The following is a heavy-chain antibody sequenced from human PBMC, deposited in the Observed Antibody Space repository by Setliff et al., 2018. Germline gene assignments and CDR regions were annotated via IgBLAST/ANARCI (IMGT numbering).Heavy chain of an antibody. CDR1: GGSVRGYY. CDR3: AILPPLHTPMALTFDY. J-gene: IGHJ4*02. Sequence: PSETLSLTCTVSGGSVRGYYWSWIRQPPGKGLEWLGYMYYSGDTNYNPSLKSRVTISVDTSKNQFSLELMSVTAADTAVYYCAILPPLHTPMALTFDYWGQGILVTVSS. V-gene: IGHV4-59*08. CDR2: MYYSGDT. D-gene: IGHD3-10*01.